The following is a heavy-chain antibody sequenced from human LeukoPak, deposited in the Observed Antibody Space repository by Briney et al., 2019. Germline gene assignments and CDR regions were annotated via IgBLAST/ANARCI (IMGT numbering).Heavy chain of an antibody. V-gene: IGHV1-18*01. D-gene: IGHD3-22*01. CDR2: ISVDKGNT. CDR3: ARDPKNYYDSSGTSYYYYGMDV. Sequence: ASVKVSCKTSGYTFTSYGISWVRQAPGQGLEWMGWISVDKGNTNYAQNLQGRVTMTTDTSTSTAYMELRSLRSDDTAVYYCARDPKNYYDSSGTSYYYYGMDVWGQGTTVTVSS. J-gene: IGHJ6*02. CDR1: GYTFTSYG.